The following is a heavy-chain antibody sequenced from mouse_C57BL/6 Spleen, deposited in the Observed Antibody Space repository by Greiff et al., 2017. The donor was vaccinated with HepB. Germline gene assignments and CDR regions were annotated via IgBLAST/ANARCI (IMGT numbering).Heavy chain of an antibody. CDR1: GYAFSSSW. Sequence: VQLQQSGPELVKPGASVKISCKASGYAFSSSWMNWVKQRPGKGLEWIGRIYPGDGDTNYNGKFKGKATLTADKSSSTAYMQLSSLTSEDSAVYFCARPYYGSSSAWFAYWGQGTLVTVSA. CDR2: IYPGDGDT. V-gene: IGHV1-82*01. J-gene: IGHJ3*01. CDR3: ARPYYGSSSAWFAY. D-gene: IGHD1-1*01.